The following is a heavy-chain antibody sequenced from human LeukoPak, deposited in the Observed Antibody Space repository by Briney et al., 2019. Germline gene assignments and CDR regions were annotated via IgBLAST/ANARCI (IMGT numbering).Heavy chain of an antibody. CDR1: GYSISSGYY. CDR3: ARGAEYYAIWRGYAGYSDY. Sequence: SETLFLTCTVSGYSISSGYYWGWIRQPPGKGLEWIGSIYHSGSTYYNPSLKSRVTISVDTSKNQFSLKLSSVTAADTAVYFCARGAEYYAIWRGYAGYSDYWGQGISVTVSS. J-gene: IGHJ4*02. D-gene: IGHD3-3*01. CDR2: IYHSGST. V-gene: IGHV4-38-2*02.